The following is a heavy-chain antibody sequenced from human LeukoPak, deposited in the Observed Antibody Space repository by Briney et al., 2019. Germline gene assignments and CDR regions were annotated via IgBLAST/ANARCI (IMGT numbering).Heavy chain of an antibody. Sequence: PGGSLRLSCAASGFTFDDYGMSWVRQAPGKGLEWVSTINWNGGSTGYADSVKGRFTISRDNAKNSLYLQMNSLRVEDTALYYCARDSTQPGPVVVAVTYAGFDYWGQGTLVTVSS. D-gene: IGHD2-15*01. CDR3: ARDSTQPGPVVVAVTYAGFDY. CDR1: GFTFDDYG. J-gene: IGHJ4*02. V-gene: IGHV3-20*04. CDR2: INWNGGST.